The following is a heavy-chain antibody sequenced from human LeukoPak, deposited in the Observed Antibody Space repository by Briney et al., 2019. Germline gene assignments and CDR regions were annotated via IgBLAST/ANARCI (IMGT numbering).Heavy chain of an antibody. Sequence: GGSLRLSCAASGFTFDDYGMSWVRQAPGKGLEWVSGINWNGGSTGYADSVKGRFTISRDNAKNSLYLQMNSLRAEDTAVYYCATTLGSGWKFDYWGQGTLVTVSS. D-gene: IGHD6-19*01. V-gene: IGHV3-20*04. CDR1: GFTFDDYG. CDR2: INWNGGST. CDR3: ATTLGSGWKFDY. J-gene: IGHJ4*02.